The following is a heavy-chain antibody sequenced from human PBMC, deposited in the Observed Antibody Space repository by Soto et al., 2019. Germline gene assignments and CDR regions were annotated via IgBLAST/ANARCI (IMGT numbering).Heavy chain of an antibody. CDR3: AKEQYSSSWYGEGGLYYYYGMDV. D-gene: IGHD6-13*01. J-gene: IGHJ6*02. V-gene: IGHV3-23*01. CDR2: ISGSGGST. Sequence: EVQLLESGGGLVQPGGSLRLSCAASGFTFSSYAMSWVRQAPGKGLEWVSAISGSGGSTYYADSVKGRFTISRDNSKNTLYLQMNSLRAEDTAVYYCAKEQYSSSWYGEGGLYYYYGMDVWGQGTTVTVSS. CDR1: GFTFSSYA.